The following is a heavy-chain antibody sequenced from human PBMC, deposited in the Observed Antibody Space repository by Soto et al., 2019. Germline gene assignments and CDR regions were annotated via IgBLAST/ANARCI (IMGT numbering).Heavy chain of an antibody. CDR2: INAANGDT. D-gene: IGHD3-10*01. CDR1: GYTFTSYA. V-gene: IGHV1-3*01. CDR3: ARKDYYGAGIYYFDH. Sequence: QVQLVQSGADLREPGASVKVSCKASGYTFTSYAVHWVRQAPGQRLQWMGWINAANGDTGYSQKFQGRVTFTRDTSASTLYMELSSLTSEDTAVYYCARKDYYGAGIYYFDHWGQGTLVTVSS. J-gene: IGHJ4*02.